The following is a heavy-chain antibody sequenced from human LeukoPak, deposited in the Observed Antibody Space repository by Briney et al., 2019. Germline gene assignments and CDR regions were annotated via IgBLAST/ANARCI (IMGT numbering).Heavy chain of an antibody. D-gene: IGHD3-10*01. CDR1: GFTFDDYG. V-gene: IGHV3-20*04. J-gene: IGHJ3*02. CDR3: AKDLGYYGSGSYSAFDI. CDR2: VNWNGGST. Sequence: GGSLRLSCAASGFTFDDYGMSWVRQAPGKGLEWISGVNWNGGSTGYADSVKGRFTISRDNAKNSLYLQMNSLRAEDTALYYCAKDLGYYGSGSYSAFDIWGQGTMVTVSS.